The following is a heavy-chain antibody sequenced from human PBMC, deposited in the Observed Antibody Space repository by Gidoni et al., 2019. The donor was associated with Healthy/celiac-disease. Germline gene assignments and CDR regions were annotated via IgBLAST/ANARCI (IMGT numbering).Heavy chain of an antibody. D-gene: IGHD6-13*01. CDR3: ARVGRVYPRPYYYYGMDV. Sequence: SGYTFTSYAMNWVRQAPGQGLEWMGWINTNTGNPTYAQGFTGRFVFSLDTSVSTAYLQISSLKAEDTAVYYCARVGRVYPRPYYYYGMDVWGQGTTVTVSS. CDR1: GYTFTSYA. V-gene: IGHV7-4-1*02. J-gene: IGHJ6*02. CDR2: INTNTGNP.